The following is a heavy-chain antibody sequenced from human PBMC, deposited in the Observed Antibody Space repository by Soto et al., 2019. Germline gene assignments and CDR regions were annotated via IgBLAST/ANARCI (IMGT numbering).Heavy chain of an antibody. CDR1: EFVYLGYP. CDR3: AKAIGLPAAIDAYYYYYGMDV. D-gene: IGHD2-2*01. Sequence: SVRHTCADAEFVYLGYPLSMVQQAPGKGQERVSAISGSGGSTYCADSVNGRFTISRDNSKNTLYLQMNSLRAEDTAVYYCAKAIGLPAAIDAYYYYYGMDVCGQWTTVTVSS. J-gene: IGHJ6*02. CDR2: ISGSGGST. V-gene: IGHV3-23*01.